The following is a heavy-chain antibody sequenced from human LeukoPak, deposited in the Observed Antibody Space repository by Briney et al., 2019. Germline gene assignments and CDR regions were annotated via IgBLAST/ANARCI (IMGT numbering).Heavy chain of an antibody. CDR1: GFTFSSCA. D-gene: IGHD1-26*01. Sequence: GGSLKLSCAASGFTFSSCAMSWVRQAPGKGLEWVSTISGSGGSTYYADSVKGRFTISRDNSKNTLYLQMNSLRAEDTAVYYCAKRGSYDFDYWGQGTLVTVSS. CDR2: ISGSGGST. V-gene: IGHV3-23*01. CDR3: AKRGSYDFDY. J-gene: IGHJ4*02.